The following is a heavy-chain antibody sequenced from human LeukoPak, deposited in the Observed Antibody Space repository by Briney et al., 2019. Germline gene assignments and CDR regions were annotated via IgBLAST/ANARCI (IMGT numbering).Heavy chain of an antibody. Sequence: SETLSLTCTVSGGSISSGSHYWGWIRQPPGKGLEWIVNVYYRGSTYYNPSLKSRVTISIDTSKNQFSLKLTSVTAADTAVYYCARGFRPWDTFDVCGQGTMVTVSS. CDR3: ARGFRPWDTFDV. D-gene: IGHD2-21*01. V-gene: IGHV4-39*07. CDR2: VYYRGST. J-gene: IGHJ3*01. CDR1: GGSISSGSHY.